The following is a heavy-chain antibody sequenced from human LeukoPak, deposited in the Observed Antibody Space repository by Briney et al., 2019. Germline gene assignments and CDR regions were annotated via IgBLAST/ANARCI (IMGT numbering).Heavy chain of an antibody. J-gene: IGHJ4*02. D-gene: IGHD1-1*01. CDR2: LSGSGIST. CDR3: ASHRGDYATGYFDY. CDR1: GFIFSSYA. V-gene: IGHV3-23*01. Sequence: GGSLRLSCAASGFIFSSYAMSWVRQAPRKGLEWVSSLSGSGISTYYADSVKGRFTISRDNSQNTLYLQMNSLRAEDTAVYYCASHRGDYATGYFDYWGQGTLVTVSS.